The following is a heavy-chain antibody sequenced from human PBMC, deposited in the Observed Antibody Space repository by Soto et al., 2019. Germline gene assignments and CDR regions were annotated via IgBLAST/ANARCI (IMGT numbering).Heavy chain of an antibody. Sequence: GESLKISCKGSGYSFTSYWIGWVRQMPGKGLEWMGIIYPGDSDTRYSPSFQGQVTISADKSISTAYLQWSSLKASDTAMYYCARRGGATGYCTNGVCPRSWFDPWGQGTLVTVSS. CDR3: ARRGGATGYCTNGVCPRSWFDP. CDR1: GYSFTSYW. CDR2: IYPGDSDT. V-gene: IGHV5-51*01. D-gene: IGHD2-8*01. J-gene: IGHJ5*02.